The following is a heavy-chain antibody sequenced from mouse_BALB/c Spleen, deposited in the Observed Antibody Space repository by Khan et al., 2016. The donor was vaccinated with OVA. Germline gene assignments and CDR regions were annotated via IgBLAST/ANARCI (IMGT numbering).Heavy chain of an antibody. J-gene: IGHJ2*01. V-gene: IGHV1-7*01. CDR2: NNPTSGHT. CDR3: TRDRIDY. Sequence: QIQLVQSGAELAKPGASVKMSCKTSGYTFTTYWMHWVKQRPGQGLEWIGYNNPTSGHTDYNEKFKDKATLSADKSSSTAYMQLSSLTSEDSAVYYCTRDRIDYWGQGTTLTVSS. CDR1: GYTFTTYW.